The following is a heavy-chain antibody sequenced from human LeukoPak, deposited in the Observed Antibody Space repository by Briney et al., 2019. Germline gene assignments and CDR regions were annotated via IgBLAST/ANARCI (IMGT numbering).Heavy chain of an antibody. V-gene: IGHV1-2*06. CDR1: GYTFTAYS. D-gene: IGHD6-13*01. J-gene: IGHJ4*02. Sequence: ASVKVSCKASGYTFTAYSMHWVRQAPGQGLEWMGRINPNSGAPNYAQRFQGRVSLTRDTSTNTASMELSRLTSDDTAIYYCVRSPYSTPPFDYWGQGTLVTVSS. CDR2: INPNSGAP. CDR3: VRSPYSTPPFDY.